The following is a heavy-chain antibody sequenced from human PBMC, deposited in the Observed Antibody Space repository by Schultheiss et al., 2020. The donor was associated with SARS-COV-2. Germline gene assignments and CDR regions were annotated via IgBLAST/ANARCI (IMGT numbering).Heavy chain of an antibody. CDR3: AREEMTDYSNYFGY. CDR1: GFTFSDYW. CDR2: ISYSGST. V-gene: IGHV4-4*01. J-gene: IGHJ4*02. Sequence: SCAASGFTFSDYWMHWVRQVPGKGLEWIGGISYSGSTYYNPSLKSRVTMSVDTSKNQFSLNLSSVTAADTAVYFCAREEMTDYSNYFGYWGQGTLVTVSS. D-gene: IGHD4-11*01.